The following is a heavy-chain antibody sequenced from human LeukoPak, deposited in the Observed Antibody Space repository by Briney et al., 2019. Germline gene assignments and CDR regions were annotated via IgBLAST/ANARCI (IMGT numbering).Heavy chain of an antibody. V-gene: IGHV3-7*01. CDR2: IKQDGSEK. D-gene: IGHD5-12*01. Sequence: GGSLRLSCAASGFTFSTYWMSWVRQAPGKGLEWVANIKQDGSEKYYVDSVKGRITISRDNAKNSLYLQMNSLRAEDTAVYYCARGSGYEYYFDYWGQGTLVTVSS. CDR3: ARGSGYEYYFDY. J-gene: IGHJ4*02. CDR1: GFTFSTYW.